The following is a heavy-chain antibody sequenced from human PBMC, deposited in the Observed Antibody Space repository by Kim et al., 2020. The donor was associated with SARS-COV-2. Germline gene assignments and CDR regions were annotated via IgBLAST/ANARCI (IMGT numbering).Heavy chain of an antibody. J-gene: IGHJ4*02. Sequence: KGRFTIARDNAKNSLYLQMNSLRAEDTALYYCAKGAPGYYDSSGYSDLDYWGQGTLVTVSS. CDR3: AKGAPGYYDSSGYSDLDY. V-gene: IGHV3-9*01. D-gene: IGHD3-22*01.